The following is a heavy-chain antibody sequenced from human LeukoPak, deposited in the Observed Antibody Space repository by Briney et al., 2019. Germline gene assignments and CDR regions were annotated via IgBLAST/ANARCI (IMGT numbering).Heavy chain of an antibody. CDR1: GFTFSTYY. V-gene: IGHV3-74*01. CDR3: TKDWSIGS. Sequence: PGGSLRLSCAASGFTFSTYYMHWVRQAPGKGLVWVSRINSDGTNTRYADSVKGRFTISRDNSKNTLYLQMNSLRADDTAVYFCTKDWSIGSWGQGILVTVTS. CDR2: INSDGTNT. J-gene: IGHJ4*02. D-gene: IGHD1-26*01.